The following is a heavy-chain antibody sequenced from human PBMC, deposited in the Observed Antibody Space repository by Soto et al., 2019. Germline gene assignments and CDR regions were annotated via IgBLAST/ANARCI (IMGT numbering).Heavy chain of an antibody. J-gene: IGHJ2*01. CDR3: ARVMRAYCGGDCYPPGWYFDL. Sequence: QVQLQESGPGLVKPSQTLSLTCTVSGGSISSGGYYWSWIRQHPGKGLEWIGYIYYSGSTYYNPSLKCRVTISVDTSKNQFSLKLSSVTAADTAVYYCARVMRAYCGGDCYPPGWYFDLWGRGTLVTVSS. CDR1: GGSISSGGYY. CDR2: IYYSGST. V-gene: IGHV4-31*03. D-gene: IGHD2-21*02.